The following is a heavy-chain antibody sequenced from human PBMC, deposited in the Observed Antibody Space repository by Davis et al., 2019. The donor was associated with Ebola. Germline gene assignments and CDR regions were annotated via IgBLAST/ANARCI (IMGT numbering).Heavy chain of an antibody. CDR1: GFTFSDYY. V-gene: IGHV3-11*04. CDR3: VRSGESSAWYYS. Sequence: GESLKISCAASGFTFSDYYMNWIRQAPGKGLECISYISSSGSSIYYADSVKGRFTISRDNAKNSLYLQMNTLRAEDTAVYYCVRSGESSAWYYSWGQGTLVTVSS. D-gene: IGHD6-19*01. CDR2: ISSSGSSI. J-gene: IGHJ5*02.